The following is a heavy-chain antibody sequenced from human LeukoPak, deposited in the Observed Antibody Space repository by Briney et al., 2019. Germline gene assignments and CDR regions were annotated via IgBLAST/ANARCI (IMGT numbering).Heavy chain of an antibody. D-gene: IGHD3-22*01. Sequence: GGSLRLSCAASGFSFSSYEMNWVRQAPGKGLEWVSYISSAGSTIYYADSVKGRFTISRDNAKNSLYLQMNSLRAEDTAVYYCARESQSAYYFDSSGYEDAFDIWGQGTMVTVSS. CDR1: GFSFSSYE. V-gene: IGHV3-48*03. CDR3: ARESQSAYYFDSSGYEDAFDI. J-gene: IGHJ3*02. CDR2: ISSAGSTI.